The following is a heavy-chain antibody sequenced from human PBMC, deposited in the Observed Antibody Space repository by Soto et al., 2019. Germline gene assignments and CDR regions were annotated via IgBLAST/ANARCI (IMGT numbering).Heavy chain of an antibody. V-gene: IGHV4-39*01. CDR2: IYYSGST. J-gene: IGHJ4*02. D-gene: IGHD3-10*01. CDR1: GGSISSSSYY. Sequence: QLQLQESGPGLVKPSETLSLTCTVSGGSISSSSYYWGWIRQPPGKGLEWIGSIYYSGSTHYNPSLKSRVTTPVDTSKNQFSLKLSSVTAADTAVYYCATPWFGDGDYWGQGTLVTVSS. CDR3: ATPWFGDGDY.